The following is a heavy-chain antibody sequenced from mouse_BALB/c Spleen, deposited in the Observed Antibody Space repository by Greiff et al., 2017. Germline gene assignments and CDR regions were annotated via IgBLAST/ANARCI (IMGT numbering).Heavy chain of an antibody. Sequence: EVHLVESGPSLVKPSQTLSLTCSVTGDSITSGYWNWIRKFPGNKLEYMGYISYSGSTYYNPSLKSRISITRDTSKNQYYLQLNSVTTEDTATYYCARGGYDGYYHAMDYWGQGTSVTVSS. J-gene: IGHJ4*01. D-gene: IGHD2-3*01. V-gene: IGHV3-8*02. CDR2: ISYSGST. CDR3: ARGGYDGYYHAMDY. CDR1: GDSITSGY.